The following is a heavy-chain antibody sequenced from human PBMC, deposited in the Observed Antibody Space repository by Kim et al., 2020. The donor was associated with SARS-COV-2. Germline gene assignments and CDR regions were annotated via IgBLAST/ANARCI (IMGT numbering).Heavy chain of an antibody. Sequence: STYYADSVKGRFTISRDNSKNTLYLQMNSLRAEDTAIYYCAKGWRTFDPWGQGTLVTVSS. CDR2: ST. CDR3: AKGWRTFDP. J-gene: IGHJ5*02. V-gene: IGHV3-23*01.